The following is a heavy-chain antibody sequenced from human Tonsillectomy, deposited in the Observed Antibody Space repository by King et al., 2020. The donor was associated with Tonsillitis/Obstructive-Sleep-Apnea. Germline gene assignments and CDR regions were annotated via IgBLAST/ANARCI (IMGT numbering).Heavy chain of an antibody. CDR1: GFTFSSYA. J-gene: IGHJ4*02. CDR2: ISRHGGST. D-gene: IGHD6-13*01. Sequence: QLVQSGGGLVQPGGSLRLSCSASGFTFSSYAMHWVRQAPGKGLEYVSAISRHGGSTYYADSVKGRFTISRDNSKNTLYLQMSSLRAEDTAVYYCVKDGKSIAAAGLDYWGQGTLVTVSS. CDR3: VKDGKSIAAAGLDY. V-gene: IGHV3-64D*06.